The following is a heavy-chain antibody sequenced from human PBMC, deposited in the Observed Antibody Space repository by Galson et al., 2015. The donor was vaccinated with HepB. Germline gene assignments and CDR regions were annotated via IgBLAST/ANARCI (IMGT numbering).Heavy chain of an antibody. V-gene: IGHV3-15*07. CDR1: GITFSNAW. D-gene: IGHD3-10*01. J-gene: IGHJ4*02. CDR3: TTTKASGSYSTY. Sequence: SLRLSCAASGITFSNAWMNWVRQAPGKGLGWVGRIKDKTDGGIADYAVLVKGRFTISRDDSRDTLYLQMNSLKIEDTAVYYCTTTKASGSYSTYWGQGTLVTVSS. CDR2: IKDKTDGGIA.